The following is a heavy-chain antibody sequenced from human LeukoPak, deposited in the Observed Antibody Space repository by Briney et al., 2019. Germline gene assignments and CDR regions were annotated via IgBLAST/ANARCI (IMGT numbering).Heavy chain of an antibody. D-gene: IGHD1-26*01. V-gene: IGHV1-18*01. CDR3: AREYSGSNWWFDP. J-gene: IGHJ5*02. CDR1: GYTFNSYG. Sequence: ASVKVSCKASGYTFNSYGISWVRQAPGQGLEWMGWMSADNGNTNYAQKLQGRATMTTDTSTSTAYMELRSLRSDDTAVYYCAREYSGSNWWFDPWGQGTLVTVSS. CDR2: MSADNGNT.